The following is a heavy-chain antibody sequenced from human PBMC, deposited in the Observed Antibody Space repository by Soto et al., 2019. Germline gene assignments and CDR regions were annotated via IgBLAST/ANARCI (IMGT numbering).Heavy chain of an antibody. V-gene: IGHV1-18*01. J-gene: IGHJ4*02. Sequence: ASVKVSCKVSGYTFTNYGINWVRQSPGQGLEWVGWFNPANRNTNYAQKFQDRVSMTTDTSTNTAYMELRGLRSDDTAVYYCARVRFGDTFDFWGQGTLVTVSS. CDR3: ARVRFGDTFDF. CDR1: GYTFTNYG. D-gene: IGHD2-21*02. CDR2: FNPANRNT.